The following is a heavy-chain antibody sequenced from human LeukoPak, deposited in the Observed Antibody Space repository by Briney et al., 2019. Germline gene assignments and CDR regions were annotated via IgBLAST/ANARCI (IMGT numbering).Heavy chain of an antibody. Sequence: ASVKVSCKASGYTFTGYYMHWVRQAPGQGLEWMGWINPNSGGTNYAQKFQGRVTMTRDTSISTAYMELSSLRSEDTAVYYCARGFFHRGYDFFGSGEQLVLNYWGQGTLVTVSS. CDR2: INPNSGGT. D-gene: IGHD5-12*01. CDR1: GYTFTGYY. CDR3: ARGFFHRGYDFFGSGEQLVLNY. J-gene: IGHJ4*02. V-gene: IGHV1-2*02.